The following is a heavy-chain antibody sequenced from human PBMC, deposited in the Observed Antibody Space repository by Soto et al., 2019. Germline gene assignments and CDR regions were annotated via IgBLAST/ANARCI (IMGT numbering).Heavy chain of an antibody. J-gene: IGHJ4*02. CDR2: ISASGGNT. CDR3: AKGDDDILTGYSPSFDY. Sequence: GGSLRLSCAASGLTFSSYAMSWVRQAPGKGLEWVSAISASGGNTYYADSVKGRFTISRDNSKNTLYLQMNSLRAEDTAVYYCAKGDDDILTGYSPSFDYWGKGTLVTV. CDR1: GLTFSSYA. V-gene: IGHV3-23*01. D-gene: IGHD3-9*01.